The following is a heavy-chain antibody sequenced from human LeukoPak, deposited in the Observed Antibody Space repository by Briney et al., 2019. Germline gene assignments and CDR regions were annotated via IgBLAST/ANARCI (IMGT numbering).Heavy chain of an antibody. CDR2: IHYSGAT. V-gene: IGHV4-34*01. CDR1: GGSFSGHY. J-gene: IGHJ4*02. CDR3: ARGSLFDYYFDS. D-gene: IGHD3-9*01. Sequence: SETLSLTCAIYGGSFSGHYWSWIRQSPGKGLEWIAEIHYSGATSYTPSLKSRVTISGDTSKNPVFLRVTSVTAADTALYYCARGSLFDYYFDSWGQGTLVTVSS.